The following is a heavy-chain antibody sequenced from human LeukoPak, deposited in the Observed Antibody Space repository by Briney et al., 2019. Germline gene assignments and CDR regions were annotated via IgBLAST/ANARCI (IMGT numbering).Heavy chain of an antibody. Sequence: PSETLSLTCTVSGGSIDSSSYYWDWIRQPPGKGLEWLGNIYYSGTTFYTSSLKSRVTIPTDMSKNQFSLRLTSVTAADTAVYYCARQRADYFYHYMDVWGKGTTVIVSS. CDR2: IYYSGTT. CDR3: ARQRADYFYHYMDV. J-gene: IGHJ6*03. CDR1: GGSIDSSSYY. V-gene: IGHV4-39*01.